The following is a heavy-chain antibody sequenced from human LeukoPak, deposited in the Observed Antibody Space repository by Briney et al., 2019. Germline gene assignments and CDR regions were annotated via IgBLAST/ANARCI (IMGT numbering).Heavy chain of an antibody. CDR1: GYTFTGYY. Sequence: ASVKVSCKASGYTFTGYYMHWVRQAPGQGLEWMGWINLNSGGTNYAQKFQGRVTMTRDTSISTAYMELSRLRSDDTAVYYCARVPSGYSGYDPNWFDPWGQGTLVTVSS. V-gene: IGHV1-2*02. CDR3: ARVPSGYSGYDPNWFDP. J-gene: IGHJ5*02. CDR2: INLNSGGT. D-gene: IGHD5-12*01.